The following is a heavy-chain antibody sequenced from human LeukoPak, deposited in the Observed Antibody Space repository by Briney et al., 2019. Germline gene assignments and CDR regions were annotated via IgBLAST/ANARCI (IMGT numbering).Heavy chain of an antibody. V-gene: IGHV3-23*01. J-gene: IGHJ6*02. CDR1: GFTFSSYA. CDR3: AKDIDSSGWTGVYYYYGKDV. CDR2: ISGSGGST. D-gene: IGHD6-19*01. Sequence: GGSLRLSCAASGFTFSSYAMSWVRQAPGKGLEWVSAISGSGGSTYYAGSVKGRFTISRDNSKNTLYLQMNSLRAEDTAVYYCAKDIDSSGWTGVYYYYGKDVWGQGTTVTVSS.